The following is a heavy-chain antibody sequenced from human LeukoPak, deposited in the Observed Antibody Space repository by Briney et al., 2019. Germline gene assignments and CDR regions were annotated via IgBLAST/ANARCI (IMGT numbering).Heavy chain of an antibody. D-gene: IGHD5-24*01. J-gene: IGHJ4*02. CDR1: GLTFTSQA. Sequence: GCSLRLSCVAAGLTFTSQAMNWVRQAPGKSLEWVSAISGTGGTTYYADSVKGRFTISRDNSKNTLYLQMNSLSAEDTAVYYCARSRGWLQFVIVYWGQGTLVTVSS. CDR2: ISGTGGTT. V-gene: IGHV3-23*01. CDR3: ARSRGWLQFVIVY.